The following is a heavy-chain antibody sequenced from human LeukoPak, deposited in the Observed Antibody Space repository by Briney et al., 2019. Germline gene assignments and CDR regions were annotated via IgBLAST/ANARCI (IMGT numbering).Heavy chain of an antibody. CDR1: GFTFSSYA. CDR2: ISSSGGST. J-gene: IGHJ4*02. V-gene: IGHV3-23*01. CDR3: AKDLMKAVAGPAPTDDLDY. Sequence: GGSLRLSCAASGFTFSSYAMSWVRQAPGKGLEWVSAISSSGGSTYYADFVKGRFTISRDNSKNTLYLQMNSLRAEDTAVYYCAKDLMKAVAGPAPTDDLDYWGQGTLVTVSS. D-gene: IGHD6-19*01.